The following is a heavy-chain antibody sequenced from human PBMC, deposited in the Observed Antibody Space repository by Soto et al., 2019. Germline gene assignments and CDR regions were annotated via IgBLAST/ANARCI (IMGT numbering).Heavy chain of an antibody. CDR3: ARDSTAWFPYYGIDV. CDR2: ISDSGST. Sequence: QVQLQESGPGLVKPSETLSLTCTVSGGSIDYYYWSWIRQPPGKGLEWLGYISDSGSTRDNPSLRSRVTISVDTSKNQFSLKLNSVTAADTAVYYCARDSTAWFPYYGIDVWGQGTTVTVSS. V-gene: IGHV4-59*01. D-gene: IGHD3-10*01. CDR1: GGSIDYYY. J-gene: IGHJ6*02.